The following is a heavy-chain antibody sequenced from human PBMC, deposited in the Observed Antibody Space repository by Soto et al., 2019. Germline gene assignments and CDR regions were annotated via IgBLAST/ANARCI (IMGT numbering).Heavy chain of an antibody. V-gene: IGHV5-51*01. CDR3: ARLRSSGYDAFDI. D-gene: IGHD3-22*01. J-gene: IGHJ3*02. Sequence: GASVKVSCKASGYTFTSYWIAWVRQVPGKGLEWMGIIFPGDSDTRSSPSFQGQVTMSVDKSITTAYLQWSSLKASDTAMYYCARLRSSGYDAFDIWGQGTMVTVSS. CDR2: IFPGDSDT. CDR1: GYTFTSYW.